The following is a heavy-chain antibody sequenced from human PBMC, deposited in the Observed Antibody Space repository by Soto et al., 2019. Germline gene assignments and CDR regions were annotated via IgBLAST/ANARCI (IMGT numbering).Heavy chain of an antibody. Sequence: NPSETLSLTCDVYGGSFSGYYWSWIRQPPGKGLEWIGEINRSGRTNYNPSLKSRVTMSVDTSKNQFSLNLNSVTAADTAVYYCAIMHTGTTTFDYWGQGTLATVSS. CDR1: GGSFSGYY. CDR2: INRSGRT. V-gene: IGHV4-34*01. CDR3: AIMHTGTTTFDY. D-gene: IGHD1-1*01. J-gene: IGHJ4*02.